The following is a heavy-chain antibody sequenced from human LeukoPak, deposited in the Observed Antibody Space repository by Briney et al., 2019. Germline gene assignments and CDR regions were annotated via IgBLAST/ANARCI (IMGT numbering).Heavy chain of an antibody. CDR1: GGSISSYY. CDR3: ERESRRAYYGFDY. J-gene: IGHJ4*02. D-gene: IGHD3-16*01. CDR2: IYYSGST. V-gene: IGHV4-59*01. Sequence: SETLSLTCTVSGGSISSYYWSWLRQPPGKGLEWIGYIYYSGSTNYNPSLKSRVTISVDTSKNQFSLKLSSVTAADTAVYYCERESRRAYYGFDYWGQGTLVTVSS.